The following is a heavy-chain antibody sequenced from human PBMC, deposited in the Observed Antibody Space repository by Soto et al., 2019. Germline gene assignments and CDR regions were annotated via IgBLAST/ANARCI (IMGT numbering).Heavy chain of an antibody. Sequence: EVQLLESGGGLVQPGGSLRLSCAASGFTFSSYAMSWVRQAPGKGLEWVSAISGSGGSTYYADSVKGRFTISRDNSKNTVYLQMNSLRAGDTAVYFCANIQAGPTRGVGYFDYWGQGILVTVSS. CDR2: ISGSGGST. J-gene: IGHJ4*02. CDR3: ANIQAGPTRGVGYFDY. V-gene: IGHV3-23*01. D-gene: IGHD2-2*01. CDR1: GFTFSSYA.